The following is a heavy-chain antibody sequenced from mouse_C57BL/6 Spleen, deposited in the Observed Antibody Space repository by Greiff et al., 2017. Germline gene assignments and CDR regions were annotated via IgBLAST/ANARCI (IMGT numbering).Heavy chain of an antibody. D-gene: IGHD2-10*01. V-gene: IGHV5-17*01. CDR2: ISSGSSTI. Sequence: EVHLVESGGGLVKPGGSRKLSCAASGFPFSDYVMHWVRQAPETGLEWVAYISSGSSTIYYADTVKGRFTIARDDAKNTLFLQMTSLRSEDTAMYYCARRSLLYWYFDVWGTGTTVTVSS. CDR3: ARRSLLYWYFDV. CDR1: GFPFSDYV. J-gene: IGHJ1*03.